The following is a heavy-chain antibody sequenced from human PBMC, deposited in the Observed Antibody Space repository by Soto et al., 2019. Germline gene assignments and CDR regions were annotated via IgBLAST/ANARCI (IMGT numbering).Heavy chain of an antibody. CDR3: AKEGTSGLYYFDY. CDR2: ISGSGGSP. Sequence: GGPLRLSCAASGFTFSNYAMNWVRQAPGKGLEWVSTISGSGGSPYYADSVKGRFTISRDNSKNTLYLQMNSLRAGDSAIYYCAKEGTSGLYYFDYWCKGTLATVSS. D-gene: IGHD6-19*01. CDR1: GFTFSNYA. V-gene: IGHV3-23*01. J-gene: IGHJ4*02.